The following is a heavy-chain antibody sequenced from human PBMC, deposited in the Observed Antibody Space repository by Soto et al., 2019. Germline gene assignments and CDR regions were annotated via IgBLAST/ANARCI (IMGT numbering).Heavy chain of an antibody. V-gene: IGHV3-23*01. CDR2: ISGSGGST. D-gene: IGHD3-3*01. Sequence: LGGSLRLSCAASGFTFSSYAMSWVRQAPGKGLEWVSAISGSGGSTYYADSVKGRFTISRDNSKNTLYLQMNSLRAEDTAVYYCSTSNFESGTYSDYWGQGTLVTVSS. CDR3: STSNFESGTYSDY. CDR1: GFTFSSYA. J-gene: IGHJ4*02.